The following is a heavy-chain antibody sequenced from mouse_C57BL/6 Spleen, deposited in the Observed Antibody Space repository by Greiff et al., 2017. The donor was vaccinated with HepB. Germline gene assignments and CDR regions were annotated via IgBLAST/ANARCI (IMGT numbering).Heavy chain of an antibody. CDR2: IYPGSGST. D-gene: IGHD1-1*01. CDR1: GYTFTSYW. CDR3: ARGDYYYDGSSYWDFDV. V-gene: IGHV1-55*01. J-gene: IGHJ1*03. Sequence: VQLQQPGAELVKPGASVKMSCKASGYTFTSYWITWVKQRPGQGLEWIGDIYPGSGSTNYNEKFKSKATLTVDTSSSTAYMQLSSLTSEDSAVYYCARGDYYYDGSSYWDFDVWGTGTTVTVSS.